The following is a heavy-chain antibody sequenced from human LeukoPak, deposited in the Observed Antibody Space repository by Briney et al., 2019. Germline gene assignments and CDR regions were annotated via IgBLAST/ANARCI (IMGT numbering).Heavy chain of an antibody. D-gene: IGHD2-8*01. J-gene: IGHJ4*02. CDR2: IGTAGDT. Sequence: GGSLRLSCATSGFTFSNHAMHWVRQPTGKGLEWVSAIGTAGDTFYPGSVKGRFTISRENAKNSLSLQMNSLRAEDTAVYYCARDLGYCTNGVCHTRFDYWGQGTLVAVSS. CDR3: ARDLGYCTNGVCHTRFDY. CDR1: GFTFSNHA. V-gene: IGHV3-13*01.